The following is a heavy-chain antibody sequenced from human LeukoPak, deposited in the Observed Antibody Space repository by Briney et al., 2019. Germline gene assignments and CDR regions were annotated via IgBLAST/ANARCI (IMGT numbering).Heavy chain of an antibody. Sequence: GGSLRLSCAASGFTVSSNYMSWVRQAPGKGLEWVSVIYSGGSTYYADSVKGRFTISRDNSKNTLYLQMNSLRAEDTAVYYCAKEDRVVGATRIDYWGQGTLVTVSS. V-gene: IGHV3-53*01. J-gene: IGHJ4*02. D-gene: IGHD1-26*01. CDR2: IYSGGST. CDR3: AKEDRVVGATRIDY. CDR1: GFTVSSNY.